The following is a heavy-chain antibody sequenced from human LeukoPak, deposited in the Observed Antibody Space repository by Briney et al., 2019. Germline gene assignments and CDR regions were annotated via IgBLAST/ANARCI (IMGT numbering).Heavy chain of an antibody. CDR1: GGSFSGYY. J-gene: IGHJ6*03. CDR3: ARLGYSSSWYNRLVRYYYYMDV. V-gene: IGHV4-34*01. CDR2: FNHSGST. Sequence: SETLSLTCAVYGGSFSGYYWSWIRQPPGKGLEWIGEFNHSGSTNYNPSLKSRVTISVDTSKNQFSLKLSSVTAADTAVYYCARLGYSSSWYNRLVRYYYYMDVWGKGTTVTISS. D-gene: IGHD6-13*01.